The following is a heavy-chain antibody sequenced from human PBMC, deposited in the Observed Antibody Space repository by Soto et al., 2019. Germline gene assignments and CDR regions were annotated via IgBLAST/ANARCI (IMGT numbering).Heavy chain of an antibody. Sequence: QVLLQESGPGLVKPSGTLSLTCAVSGDSISSSFWWSWVRQSPGKGLEWIGEIYHSESTNYNPSLKSRVTISIDKSKNHFSLRLTSVTAADTAVYYCARYDFGRFDYWGQGTLVTVSS. V-gene: IGHV4-4*02. CDR2: IYHSEST. CDR3: ARYDFGRFDY. CDR1: GDSISSSFW. J-gene: IGHJ4*02. D-gene: IGHD4-17*01.